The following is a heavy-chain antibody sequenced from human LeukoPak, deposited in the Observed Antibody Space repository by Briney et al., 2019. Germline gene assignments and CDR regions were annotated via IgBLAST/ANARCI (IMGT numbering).Heavy chain of an antibody. V-gene: IGHV4-38-2*01. CDR1: GFSVSSGFY. CDR3: ARAARYTDYLSSSGGLWEYNFDF. D-gene: IGHD3-9*01. CDR2: SYHSGNT. Sequence: SETLSLTCAVSGFSVSSGFYWAWIRQSPGKGLEWIANSYHSGNTHSNPSLKSRLTISVDTSMNSFSLRLTSVTAADTAVYYCARAARYTDYLSSSGGLWEYNFDFWGQGTLVTVSS. J-gene: IGHJ4*02.